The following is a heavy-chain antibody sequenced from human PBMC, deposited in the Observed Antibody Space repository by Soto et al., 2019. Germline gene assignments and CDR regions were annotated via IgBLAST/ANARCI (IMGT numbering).Heavy chain of an antibody. CDR2: ISAYNGNT. CDR3: ARGKDYYDSSGYSLGYYYGMDV. D-gene: IGHD3-22*01. CDR1: GYTFTSYG. V-gene: IGHV1-18*04. Sequence: QVQLVQSGAEVKKPGASVKVSCKACGYTFTSYGISWVRQAPGQGLEWMGWISAYNGNTNYAQKLQGRVTMTTDTSTSTAYMELRSLRSDDTAVYYCARGKDYYDSSGYSLGYYYGMDVWGQGTTVTVSS. J-gene: IGHJ6*02.